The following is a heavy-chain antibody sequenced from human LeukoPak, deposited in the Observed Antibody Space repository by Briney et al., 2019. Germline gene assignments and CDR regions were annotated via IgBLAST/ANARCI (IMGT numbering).Heavy chain of an antibody. CDR2: ISGDGGST. D-gene: IGHD3-10*01. V-gene: IGHV3-43*02. Sequence: GGSLRLSCAASGFTFSSYAMGWVRQAPGKGLEWVSLISGDGGSTYYADSVKGRFTISRDNSKNSLYLQMNSLRTEDTALYYCAKDAGDYGSGSPSDWGQGTLVTVSS. J-gene: IGHJ4*02. CDR3: AKDAGDYGSGSPSD. CDR1: GFTFSSYA.